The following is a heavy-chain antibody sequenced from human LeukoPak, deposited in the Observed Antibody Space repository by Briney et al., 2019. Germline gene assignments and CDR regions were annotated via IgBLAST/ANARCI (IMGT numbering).Heavy chain of an antibody. J-gene: IGHJ4*02. CDR2: ISSSSSYI. Sequence: GGSLRLSCAASGFTFSSYSMNWVRQPPGKGLEWVSSISSSSSYIYYADSVKGRFTIPRDNAKNSLYLQMNSLRAEDTAVYYCARESTSYYDSSGYPYWGQGTLVTVSS. D-gene: IGHD3-22*01. CDR1: GFTFSSYS. CDR3: ARESTSYYDSSGYPY. V-gene: IGHV3-21*01.